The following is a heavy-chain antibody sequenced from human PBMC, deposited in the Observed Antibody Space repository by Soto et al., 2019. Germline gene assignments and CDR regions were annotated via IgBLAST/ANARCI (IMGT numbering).Heavy chain of an antibody. CDR1: GFTFSSYA. V-gene: IGHV3-23*01. J-gene: IGHJ4*02. CDR3: ATFVVASDY. CDR2: ISGSGDTT. D-gene: IGHD2-15*01. Sequence: VQLLESGGGLVQPGGSLRLSCAASGFTFSSYAVTWVRQAPGKGLEWVSTISGSGDTTYYADSVKGRFTISRDNSKNTLYLQMNSLRAEDTAVYYCATFVVASDYWGQGTLVTVSS.